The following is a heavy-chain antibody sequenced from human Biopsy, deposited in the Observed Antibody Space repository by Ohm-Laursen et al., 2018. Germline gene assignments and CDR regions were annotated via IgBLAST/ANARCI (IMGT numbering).Heavy chain of an antibody. J-gene: IGHJ6*02. Sequence: SETLSLTCAVYGGSFIGYFWSWIRQPPGKGLEWIGDITQSGSTNYSPSLKSRVTISVDTAKKQFSLSLRSVTAADTAVYYCARVPLPGIGAAYQGRFLYGMDVWGQGTTVSVSS. V-gene: IGHV4-34*01. CDR1: GGSFIGYF. CDR2: ITQSGST. D-gene: IGHD6-13*01. CDR3: ARVPLPGIGAAYQGRFLYGMDV.